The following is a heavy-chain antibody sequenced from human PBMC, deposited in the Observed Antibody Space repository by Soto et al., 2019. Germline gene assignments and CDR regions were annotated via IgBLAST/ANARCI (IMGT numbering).Heavy chain of an antibody. V-gene: IGHV3-7*01. CDR3: ASHPNCSSTSCYKDYYYYMDV. CDR1: GFTFSSYW. D-gene: IGHD2-2*02. Sequence: GGSLRLSCAASGFTFSSYWMSWVRQAPGKGLEWVANIKQDGSEKYYVDSVKGRFTISRDNAKNSLYLQMNSLRAEDTAVYYCASHPNCSSTSCYKDYYYYMDVWGKGTTVTVSS. J-gene: IGHJ6*03. CDR2: IKQDGSEK.